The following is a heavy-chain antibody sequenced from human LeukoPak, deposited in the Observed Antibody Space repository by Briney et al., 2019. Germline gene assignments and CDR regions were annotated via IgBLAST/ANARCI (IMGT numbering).Heavy chain of an antibody. J-gene: IGHJ4*02. V-gene: IGHV3-7*04. Sequence: GGSLRLSCVASGFPFSSYWMTWVRQAPGKGLEWVANIKQDGSKKSYVDSVKGRFTISRDNAKNSLYLQMNSLRAEDTAIYYCTRVGYIDEGIDYWDQGALVTVSS. D-gene: IGHD5-24*01. CDR3: TRVGYIDEGIDY. CDR2: IKQDGSKK. CDR1: GFPFSSYW.